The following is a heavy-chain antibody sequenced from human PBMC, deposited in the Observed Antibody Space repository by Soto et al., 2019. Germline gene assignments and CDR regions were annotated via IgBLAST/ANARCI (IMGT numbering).Heavy chain of an antibody. CDR1: GYTFTSYG. D-gene: IGHD6-13*01. J-gene: IGHJ5*02. CDR3: ARVWQQLVRSWFDP. Sequence: GASVKVSCKASGYTFTSYGISWVRQAPGQGLEWMGWISAYNGNTNYAQKLQGRVTMTTDTSTSTAYMELRSLRSDDTAVYYCARVWQQLVRSWFDPWGQGTLVTVSS. V-gene: IGHV1-18*01. CDR2: ISAYNGNT.